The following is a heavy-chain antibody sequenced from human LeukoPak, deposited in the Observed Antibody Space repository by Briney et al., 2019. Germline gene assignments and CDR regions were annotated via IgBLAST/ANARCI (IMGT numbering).Heavy chain of an antibody. V-gene: IGHV3-15*01. CDR3: ITSYYYDSSGYGY. J-gene: IGHJ4*02. CDR1: GFTFSDAW. D-gene: IGHD3-22*01. CDR2: IKSKTDSGTT. Sequence: PGGSLRLSCAASGFTFSDAWMSWVRQAPGKGLEWVGRIKSKTDSGTTDYAAPVKGRFTISRDDSKNPLYLQMNSLKTEDTAVYYCITSYYYDSSGYGYWGQGTRVILSS.